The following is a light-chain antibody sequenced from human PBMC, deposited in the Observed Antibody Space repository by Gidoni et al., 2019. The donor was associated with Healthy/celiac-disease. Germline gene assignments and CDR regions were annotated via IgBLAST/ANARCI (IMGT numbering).Light chain of an antibody. V-gene: IGKV3-11*01. Sequence: TVSCRASQSVSSYLAWYQQKPGQAPRLLIYDASNRATGIPARFSGSGSGTDFTLTISSLEPEDFAVYYCQQRSNWPVTFGQGTKVEIK. CDR1: QSVSSY. CDR2: DAS. CDR3: QQRSNWPVT. J-gene: IGKJ1*01.